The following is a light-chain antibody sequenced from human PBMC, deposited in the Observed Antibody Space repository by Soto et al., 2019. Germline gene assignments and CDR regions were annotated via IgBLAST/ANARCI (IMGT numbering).Light chain of an antibody. Sequence: IVMAQSPDSVPVSLRDRSTIKCKSSHSLLYSSNNKNYLGWYQRKPGQPPKLLIHWASIRESGVPDRFSGSGSGTDFTLTTSSLQAEDVAVYYCQQYYSPPWTFGQGPKLDI. CDR3: QQYYSPPWT. V-gene: IGKV4-1*01. CDR1: HSLLYSSNNKNY. CDR2: WAS. J-gene: IGKJ1*01.